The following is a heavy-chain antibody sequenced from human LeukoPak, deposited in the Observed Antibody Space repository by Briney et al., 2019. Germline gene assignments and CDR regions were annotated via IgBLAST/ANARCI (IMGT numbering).Heavy chain of an antibody. Sequence: PGGSLRLSCAASGFTFDDYAMHWVRQAPGKGLEWVSGISWNSGSIGYADSVKGRFTISRDNAKNSLYLQMNSLRAEDTALYYCAKPGSPFFNYDILTGPFDYWGQGTLVTVSS. J-gene: IGHJ4*02. CDR3: AKPGSPFFNYDILTGPFDY. CDR2: ISWNSGSI. V-gene: IGHV3-9*01. CDR1: GFTFDDYA. D-gene: IGHD3-9*01.